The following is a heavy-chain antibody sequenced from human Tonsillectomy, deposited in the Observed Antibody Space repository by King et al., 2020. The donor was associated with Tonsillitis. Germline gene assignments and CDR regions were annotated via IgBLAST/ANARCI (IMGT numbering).Heavy chain of an antibody. CDR2: IFPDDSDT. Sequence: QLVQSGAEVKKPGESLRISCKGSGYTFATNWIGWVRQKPGKGLEWMGFIFPDDSDTRYSPSFEGQVTISADKAANTAYLQWDSLKASDTAIFYCARHGHGGNSIDFWGQGTLVTVSS. CDR1: GYTFATNW. D-gene: IGHD4-23*01. V-gene: IGHV5-51*01. J-gene: IGHJ5*01. CDR3: ARHGHGGNSIDF.